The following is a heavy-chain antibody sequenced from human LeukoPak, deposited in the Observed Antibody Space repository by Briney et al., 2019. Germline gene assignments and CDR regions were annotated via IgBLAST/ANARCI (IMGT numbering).Heavy chain of an antibody. CDR2: INHNGSP. Sequence: SETLSLTCTVSGGSISNTNYYWSWIRQPPGKGLEWVGEINHNGSPNYNPSLKSRVTISVDTSKNQFSLKLSSVTAADTAVYYCARGQRLRYYDSSGSHYYYGMDVWGQGTTVTVSS. V-gene: IGHV4-39*07. J-gene: IGHJ6*02. CDR1: GGSISNTNYY. CDR3: ARGQRLRYYDSSGSHYYYGMDV. D-gene: IGHD3-22*01.